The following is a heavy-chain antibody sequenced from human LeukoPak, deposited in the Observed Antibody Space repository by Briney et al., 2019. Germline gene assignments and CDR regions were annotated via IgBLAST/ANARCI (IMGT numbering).Heavy chain of an antibody. J-gene: IGHJ5*02. CDR3: ARVNYGSGSYYTRWFDP. CDR1: GGSISSSSYY. Sequence: SETLSLTCTVSGGSISSSSYYWGWIRQPPGKGLEWIGSIYYSGSTYYNPSLKSRVTISVDTSKNQFSLKLSSVTAADTAVYYCARVNYGSGSYYTRWFDPWGQGTLVTVSS. CDR2: IYYSGST. V-gene: IGHV4-39*07. D-gene: IGHD3-10*01.